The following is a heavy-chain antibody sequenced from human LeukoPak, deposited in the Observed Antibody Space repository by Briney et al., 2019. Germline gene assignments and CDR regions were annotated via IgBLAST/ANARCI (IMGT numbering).Heavy chain of an antibody. V-gene: IGHV3-48*01. Sequence: GASLRLSCAASGFTFNRYSMNWVRQAPGKGLEWISYISSSGTTIYYADSVQGRFIISRDNARNSLYLQMNSLRAEDTAVYYCARVGYSDFWSGYYWDYWGQGTLATVSS. CDR1: GFTFNRYS. D-gene: IGHD3-3*01. CDR3: ARVGYSDFWSGYYWDY. J-gene: IGHJ4*02. CDR2: ISSSGTTI.